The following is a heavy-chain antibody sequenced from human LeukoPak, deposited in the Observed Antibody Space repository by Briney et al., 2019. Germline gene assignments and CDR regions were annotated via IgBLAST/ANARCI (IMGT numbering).Heavy chain of an antibody. D-gene: IGHD4-17*01. J-gene: IGHJ4*02. Sequence: SETLSLTCTVSGGSIRSYYWSWIRQPAGKGLEWLGRVYTSGLTGYNPSLKSRVTMSVDTSKNQLSLKLTSVTAADTAVYYCATSALDYGDFDSLFDYWGQGTLVTVSS. V-gene: IGHV4-4*07. CDR2: VYTSGLT. CDR1: GGSIRSYY. CDR3: ATSALDYGDFDSLFDY.